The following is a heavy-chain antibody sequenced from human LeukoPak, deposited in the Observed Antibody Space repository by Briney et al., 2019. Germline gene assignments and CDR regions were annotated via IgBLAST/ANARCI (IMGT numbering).Heavy chain of an antibody. CDR3: AREGGFFRPLDY. Sequence: SETLSLTCGVSGGSVTSTNWWTWVRQPPGKGLEWIGEVHPDGRTNYNPSLKSRLTMSVDLSENHISLKLTSVTAADTAVYYCAREGGFFRPLDYSGQGTLVTVSS. V-gene: IGHV4-4*02. CDR1: GGSVTSTNW. J-gene: IGHJ4*02. CDR2: VHPDGRT. D-gene: IGHD3-3*01.